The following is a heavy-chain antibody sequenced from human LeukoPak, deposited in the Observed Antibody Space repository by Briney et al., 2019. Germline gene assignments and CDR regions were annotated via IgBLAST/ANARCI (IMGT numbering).Heavy chain of an antibody. CDR3: ARIKLGGWFPDY. D-gene: IGHD6-19*01. Sequence: PSETLSLTCTVSGGSISSSYSYWGWIRQPPGKGLEWIGNIYYSGSTYYSPSLTSRVTVSVDTSENQFSLKLSSVTAADTAVYYCARIKLGGWFPDYWGQGTLVTVSS. CDR2: IYYSGST. V-gene: IGHV4-39*07. J-gene: IGHJ4*02. CDR1: GGSISSSYSY.